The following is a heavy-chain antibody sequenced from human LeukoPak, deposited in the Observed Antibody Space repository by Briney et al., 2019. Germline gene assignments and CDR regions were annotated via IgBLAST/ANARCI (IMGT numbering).Heavy chain of an antibody. CDR1: GFTFRHYW. Sequence: GESLKISCAASGFTFRHYWMAWVRQAPGKGLEWVANIKQDGNEKYYGDAVQGRFTISRDNAENSLHLQMNSLRAEDTAVYYCAREPQTFYYGSGDPNECWGQGTLVTVSS. CDR2: IKQDGNEK. CDR3: AREPQTFYYGSGDPNEC. D-gene: IGHD3-10*01. V-gene: IGHV3-7*01. J-gene: IGHJ4*02.